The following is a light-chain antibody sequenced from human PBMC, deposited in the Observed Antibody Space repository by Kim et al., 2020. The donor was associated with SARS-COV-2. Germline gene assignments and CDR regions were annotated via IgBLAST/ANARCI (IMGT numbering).Light chain of an antibody. Sequence: ASIGERVTITCGASQYIRDDVGWCRQRPGTAPRRLIYSAFRLQSGVPSRFSGSGSGTVFTLTISSLQPDDFATYYCLQHDNFPPTFGQGTKVDIK. V-gene: IGKV1-17*01. CDR2: SAF. CDR1: QYIRDD. CDR3: LQHDNFPPT. J-gene: IGKJ1*01.